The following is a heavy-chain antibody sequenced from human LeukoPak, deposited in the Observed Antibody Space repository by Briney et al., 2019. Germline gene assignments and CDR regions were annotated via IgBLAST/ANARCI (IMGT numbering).Heavy chain of an antibody. CDR2: ISYDGSSK. J-gene: IGHJ6*02. CDR1: GFTFSSYG. D-gene: IGHD3-22*01. Sequence: GRSLRLSCAASGFTFSSYGIHWVRQAPGEGLEWVAAISYDGSSKYYADSVKGRFTISRDNSKNTLYLQMNSLRAEDTAVYYCARDQGVVVHGKYHYYGMDVWGQGTTVTVSS. CDR3: ARDQGVVVHGKYHYYGMDV. V-gene: IGHV3-30*03.